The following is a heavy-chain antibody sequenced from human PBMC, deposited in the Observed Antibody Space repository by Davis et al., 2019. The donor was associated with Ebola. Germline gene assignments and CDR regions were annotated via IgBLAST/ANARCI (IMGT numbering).Heavy chain of an antibody. CDR2: ISGSGGST. Sequence: GESLKISCAASGFTFSSYAMSWVRQAPGKGLEWVSTISGSGGSTYYADSVKGRFTISRDNSKNTLYLQMNSLRAEDTAVYYCAKLEQLGYWGQGTLVTVSS. J-gene: IGHJ4*02. CDR1: GFTFSSYA. V-gene: IGHV3-23*01. D-gene: IGHD6-13*01. CDR3: AKLEQLGY.